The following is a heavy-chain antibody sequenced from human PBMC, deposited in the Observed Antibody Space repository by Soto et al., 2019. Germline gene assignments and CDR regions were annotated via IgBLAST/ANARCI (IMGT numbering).Heavy chain of an antibody. D-gene: IGHD2-2*01. V-gene: IGHV1-3*01. CDR1: GCTFTSYA. J-gene: IGHJ4*02. Sequence: DSVKVSCKASGCTFTSYAMHWVRQAPGQRLEWMGWINAGNGNTKYSQKFQGRVTITRDTSASTAYMELSSLRSEDTAVYYCASSNSASMTPSLFDYWGQGTLVPSPQ. CDR3: ASSNSASMTPSLFDY. CDR2: INAGNGNT.